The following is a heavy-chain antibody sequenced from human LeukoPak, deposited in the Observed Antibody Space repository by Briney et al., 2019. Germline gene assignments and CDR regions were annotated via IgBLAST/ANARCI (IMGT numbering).Heavy chain of an antibody. Sequence: GSLRLSCAASGFSFSTHGMSWVRHSSGKGLEWVSGISDSGSKTFYADSVKGRFTISRDNSKNTLYLQINSLRAEDTAVYYCTKDSGGTYFYYYYYMDVWGKGTTVTVSS. CDR1: GFSFSTHG. J-gene: IGHJ6*03. D-gene: IGHD1-26*01. V-gene: IGHV3-23*01. CDR2: ISDSGSKT. CDR3: TKDSGGTYFYYYYYMDV.